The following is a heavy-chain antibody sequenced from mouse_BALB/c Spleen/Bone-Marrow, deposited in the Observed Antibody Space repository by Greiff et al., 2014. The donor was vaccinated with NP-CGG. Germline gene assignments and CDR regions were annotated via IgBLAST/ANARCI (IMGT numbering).Heavy chain of an antibody. D-gene: IGHD1-1*01. CDR2: IDPANGNT. Sequence: DVQLQESGAELVKPGASVKLSCTASGFNIKDTYMHWVKQRPEQGLEWIGRIDPANGNTKYDPKFQGKATITADTSSYTAYLQLSSLTSEDTAVYYCASYYYGSYGFAYWGQGTLVTVSA. J-gene: IGHJ3*01. CDR3: ASYYYGSYGFAY. CDR1: GFNIKDTY. V-gene: IGHV14-3*02.